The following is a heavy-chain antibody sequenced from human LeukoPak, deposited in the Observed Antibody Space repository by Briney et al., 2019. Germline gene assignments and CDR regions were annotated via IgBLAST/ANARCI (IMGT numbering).Heavy chain of an antibody. CDR3: ARHEQLLSYDAFDI. J-gene: IGHJ3*02. D-gene: IGHD3-10*01. CDR1: GGTFSSYA. Sequence: SVKVSCKASGGTFSSYAISWVRQAPGQGLEWMGRIIPILGIANYAQKFQGRVTITADKSTSTAYMELSSLRSEDTAVYYCARHEQLLSYDAFDIWGQGTMVTVSS. CDR2: IIPILGIA. V-gene: IGHV1-69*04.